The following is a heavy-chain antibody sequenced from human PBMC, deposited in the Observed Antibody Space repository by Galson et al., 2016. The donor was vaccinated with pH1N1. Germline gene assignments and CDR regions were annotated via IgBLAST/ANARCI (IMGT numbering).Heavy chain of an antibody. V-gene: IGHV4-39*07. D-gene: IGHD3-22*01. CDR1: GGSVTSSSYY. J-gene: IGHJ6*03. Sequence: ETLSLTCTVSGGSVTSSSYYWGWIRQPPGRGLEWIGSRYDRGSTYYNSALTSRVAISIDTSKNQFSLKVNSVTAADAAVYYCATMKAVSGPLYMDVWGKGTTVTVSS. CDR2: RYDRGST. CDR3: ATMKAVSGPLYMDV.